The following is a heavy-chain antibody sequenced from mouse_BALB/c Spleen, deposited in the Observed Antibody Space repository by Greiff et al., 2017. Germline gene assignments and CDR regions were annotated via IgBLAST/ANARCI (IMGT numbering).Heavy chain of an antibody. D-gene: IGHD1-1*01. CDR2: IYPYNGGT. J-gene: IGHJ3*01. V-gene: IGHV1S29*02. CDR3: ARGDYYGSSYEGFAY. CDR1: GYTFTDYN. Sequence: VQLQQSGPELVKPGASVKISCKASGYTFTDYNMHWVKQSHGKSLEWIGYIYPYNGGTGYNQKFKSKATLTVDNSSSTAYMELRSLTSEDSAVYYCARGDYYGSSYEGFAYWGQGTLVTVSA.